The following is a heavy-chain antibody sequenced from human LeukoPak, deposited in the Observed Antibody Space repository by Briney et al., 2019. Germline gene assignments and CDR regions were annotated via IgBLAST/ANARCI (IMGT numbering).Heavy chain of an antibody. CDR2: ISSSSSYI. Sequence: KSGGSLRLSCAASGFTFSSYSMNWVRQAPGKGLEWVSSISSSSSYIYYADSVKGRFTISRDNAKNSLYLQMNSLRAEDTAVYYCARVGWELLEGAFDIWGQGTMVTVSS. D-gene: IGHD1-26*01. CDR3: ARVGWELLEGAFDI. CDR1: GFTFSSYS. J-gene: IGHJ3*02. V-gene: IGHV3-21*01.